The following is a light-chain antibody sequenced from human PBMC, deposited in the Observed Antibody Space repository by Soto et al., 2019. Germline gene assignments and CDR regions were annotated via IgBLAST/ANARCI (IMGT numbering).Light chain of an antibody. CDR1: QSVSSN. J-gene: IGKJ3*01. Sequence: EIVMTQSPATLSLSPGERATLSCRASQSVSSNLAWYQQKPGHAPRLLIYGASTRATGIPARVSGNGSGTDFTLTISSVQSEDFAVYYCQQYSNLPFTFGPGTKVDIK. CDR3: QQYSNLPFT. V-gene: IGKV3-15*01. CDR2: GAS.